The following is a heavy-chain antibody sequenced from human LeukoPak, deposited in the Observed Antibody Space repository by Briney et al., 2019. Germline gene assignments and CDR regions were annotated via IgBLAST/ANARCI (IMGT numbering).Heavy chain of an antibody. Sequence: SETLSLTCTVSGGSISSYYWSWIRQPAGKGLEWIGRIYTSGSTNYNPSLKSRVTMSVDMSKNQFSLKLSSVTAADTAVYYCARDEKWLSLGYYYYMDVWGKGTTVTVSS. CDR3: ARDEKWLSLGYYYYMDV. J-gene: IGHJ6*03. CDR1: GGSISSYY. D-gene: IGHD3-22*01. V-gene: IGHV4-4*07. CDR2: IYTSGST.